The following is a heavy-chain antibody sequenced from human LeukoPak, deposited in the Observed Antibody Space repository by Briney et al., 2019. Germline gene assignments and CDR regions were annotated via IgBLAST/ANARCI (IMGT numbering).Heavy chain of an antibody. J-gene: IGHJ4*02. D-gene: IGHD1-26*01. CDR3: ARHGGIVGATSTHYFDY. CDR1: GGSISGSSYY. V-gene: IGHV4-39*01. Sequence: SETLSLTCTVSGGSISGSSYYWGWLRQPPGKGLEWIVSIYYSGSTYYNPSLKSRVTISVETSKNQFSLKLSSVTAADTAVYYCARHGGIVGATSTHYFDYWGQGTLVTVSS. CDR2: IYYSGST.